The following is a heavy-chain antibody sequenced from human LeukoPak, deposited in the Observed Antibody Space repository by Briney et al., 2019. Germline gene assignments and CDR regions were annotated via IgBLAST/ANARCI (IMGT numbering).Heavy chain of an antibody. CDR3: ARGGDYYDSSGYSFDY. V-gene: IGHV1-69*13. Sequence: SVKVSCKASGGTFSSYAISWVRQAPGQGLEWMGGIIPIFGTANYAQKFQGRVTITADESTSTAYMEPSSLRSEDTAVYYCARGGDYYDSSGYSFDYWGQGTLVTVSS. CDR2: IIPIFGTA. J-gene: IGHJ4*02. D-gene: IGHD3-22*01. CDR1: GGTFSSYA.